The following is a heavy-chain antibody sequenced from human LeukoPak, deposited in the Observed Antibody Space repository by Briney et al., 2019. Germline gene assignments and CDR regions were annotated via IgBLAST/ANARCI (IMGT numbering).Heavy chain of an antibody. CDR2: INTDGSGT. CDR1: GFTFSSYW. V-gene: IGHV3-74*01. CDR3: AKSAGYSSSWQYFQH. Sequence: GGSLRLSCAASGFTFSSYWMHWVRQAPGKGLVWVSRINTDGSGTSYADSVKGRFTISRDNAKNSLYLQMNSLRAEDTALYYCAKSAGYSSSWQYFQHWGQGTLVTVSS. J-gene: IGHJ1*01. D-gene: IGHD6-13*01.